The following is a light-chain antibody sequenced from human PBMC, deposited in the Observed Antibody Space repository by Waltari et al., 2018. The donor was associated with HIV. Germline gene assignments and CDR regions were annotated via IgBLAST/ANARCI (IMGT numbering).Light chain of an antibody. CDR3: LQYGSSPGT. Sequence: EIVLTQSPATLSLSPGERATLSCRASQSVNSYLAWYQHKPGQAPRLLIYEASNRATGIPARFSGSGSGTDFTLTISNLEPEDFAVYYCLQYGSSPGTFGQGTKVEIK. CDR2: EAS. CDR1: QSVNSY. J-gene: IGKJ1*01. V-gene: IGKV3-11*01.